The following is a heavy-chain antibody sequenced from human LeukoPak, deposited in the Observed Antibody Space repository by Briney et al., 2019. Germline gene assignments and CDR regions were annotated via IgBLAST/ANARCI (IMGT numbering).Heavy chain of an antibody. V-gene: IGHV3-7*01. CDR2: THLDGGTQ. D-gene: IGHD1-7*01. CDR1: GFTFRQYY. Sequence: QSGGSLRLSCTASGFTFRQYYMSWVRQTPEKRLEWVASTHLDGGTQYYMDSVRGRFTISRNNAENSLFLQMDSLRVDDTAVYYCARRIFTRTTSGAFDFWGQGTLVAVSS. J-gene: IGHJ4*02. CDR3: ARRIFTRTTSGAFDF.